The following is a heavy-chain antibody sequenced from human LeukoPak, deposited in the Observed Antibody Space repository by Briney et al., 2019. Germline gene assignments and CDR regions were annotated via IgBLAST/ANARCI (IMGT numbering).Heavy chain of an antibody. CDR1: GFTFSSYA. D-gene: IGHD3-3*01. J-gene: IGHJ6*02. CDR2: ISYDGSNK. Sequence: PGGSLRLSCAASGFTFSSYAMHWVRQAPGKGLEWVAVISYDGSNKYYADSVKGRFTISRDNSKNTLYLQMNSLRAEDTAVYYCARVSRVGGPPHMDVWGQGTTVIVSS. CDR3: ARVSRVGGPPHMDV. V-gene: IGHV3-30-3*01.